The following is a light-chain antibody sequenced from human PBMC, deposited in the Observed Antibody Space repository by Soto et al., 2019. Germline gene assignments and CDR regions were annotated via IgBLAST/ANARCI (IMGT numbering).Light chain of an antibody. CDR1: QSVSSN. V-gene: IGKV3-15*01. CDR2: VAS. CDR3: QQYNVLPLT. Sequence: EIVMTQSPATLSVSPGERATLSCRASQSVSSNLAWYQQKPGQTPKLLIYVASTRATGIPARFSGSGSGTEFTLPISSLQSEDFAVYYCQQYNVLPLTFGGGTKVEFK. J-gene: IGKJ4*01.